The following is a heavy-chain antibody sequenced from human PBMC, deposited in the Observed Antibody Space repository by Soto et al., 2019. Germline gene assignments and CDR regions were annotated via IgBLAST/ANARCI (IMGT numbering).Heavy chain of an antibody. Sequence: EVQLVESGGGLVQPGGSLRLSCAASGFTFSDHYMDWVRQAPGKGLEWVGRTRNKANSYTTEYAASVKGRFTISRDDSMNSLYLQMNSLKTEATAVYYCGRAYYYGSGSHPYFDYWGQGTLVTVSS. D-gene: IGHD3-10*01. CDR2: TRNKANSYTT. J-gene: IGHJ4*02. CDR3: GRAYYYGSGSHPYFDY. CDR1: GFTFSDHY. V-gene: IGHV3-72*01.